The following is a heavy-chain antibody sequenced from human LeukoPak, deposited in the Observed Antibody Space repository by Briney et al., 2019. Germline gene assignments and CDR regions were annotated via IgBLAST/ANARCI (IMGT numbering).Heavy chain of an antibody. CDR1: GFTFSSYA. CDR3: ARARNYYYGMDV. J-gene: IGHJ6*02. CDR2: ISGSGGST. V-gene: IGHV3-23*01. Sequence: PGGSLRLSCAASGFTFSSYAMSWVRQAPGKGLEWVSAISGSGGSTYYADSVKGRFTISRDNAKNTLYLQMNSLRAEDTAVYYCARARNYYYGMDVWGQGTTVTV.